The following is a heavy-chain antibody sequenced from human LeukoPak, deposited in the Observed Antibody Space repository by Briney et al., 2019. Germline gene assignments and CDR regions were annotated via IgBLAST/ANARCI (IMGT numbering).Heavy chain of an antibody. CDR1: GFTFSSYA. Sequence: GGSLRLSCVASGFTFSSYAMSWVRQAPGKGLEWVSSISSSSSYIYYADSVKGRFTISRDNAKNSLYLQMNSLRAEDTAVYYCARDGEGYYDFWSGYSYNWFDPWGQGTLVTVSS. J-gene: IGHJ5*02. CDR2: ISSSSSYI. D-gene: IGHD3-3*01. CDR3: ARDGEGYYDFWSGYSYNWFDP. V-gene: IGHV3-21*01.